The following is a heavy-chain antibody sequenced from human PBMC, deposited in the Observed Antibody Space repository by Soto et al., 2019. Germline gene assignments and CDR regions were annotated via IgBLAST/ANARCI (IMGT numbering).Heavy chain of an antibody. D-gene: IGHD4-17*01. J-gene: IGHJ4*02. V-gene: IGHV4-39*01. Sequence: SETLSLTCTVSGGSISSSSYYWGWIRQPPGKGLEWIGSIYYSGSTYYNPSLKSRVTISVDTSKNQFSLKLSSVTAADTAVYYCASADYGDYVHXFDYWGQGTLVTVSS. CDR2: IYYSGST. CDR1: GGSISSSSYY. CDR3: ASADYGDYVHXFDY.